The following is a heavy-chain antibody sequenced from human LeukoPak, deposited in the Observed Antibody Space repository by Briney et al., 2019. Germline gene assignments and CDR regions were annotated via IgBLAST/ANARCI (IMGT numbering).Heavy chain of an antibody. J-gene: IGHJ4*02. Sequence: GGSLRLSCAAPRFTFSTYAMHWVRQAPGKGLEWVAVISYDGTNKNHADSVKGRFTISRDNSKNTLYLQMNSLRAEDTAVYYCTRGPGYHDSSYLDYWGQGTLVTVSS. CDR1: RFTFSTYA. D-gene: IGHD3-22*01. CDR3: TRGPGYHDSSYLDY. V-gene: IGHV3-30*04. CDR2: ISYDGTNK.